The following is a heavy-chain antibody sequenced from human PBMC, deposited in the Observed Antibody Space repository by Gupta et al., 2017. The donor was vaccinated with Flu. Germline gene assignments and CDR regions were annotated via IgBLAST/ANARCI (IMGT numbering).Heavy chain of an antibody. CDR1: GNTLTGYF. J-gene: IGHJ6*03. CDR2: INPNSGGT. D-gene: IGHD1-26*01. CDR3: ARGLVGAIQVYYYYYMDV. Sequence: QVQLVQSGAEGKKPGASVKVSCKASGNTLTGYFMHWVRQAPGQGLEWMGRINPNSGGTNDAQKFQGRVTMTRDTSISTAYMELSRLRSDDTAVYYCARGLVGAIQVYYYYYMDVWGKGTTVTVSS. V-gene: IGHV1-2*06.